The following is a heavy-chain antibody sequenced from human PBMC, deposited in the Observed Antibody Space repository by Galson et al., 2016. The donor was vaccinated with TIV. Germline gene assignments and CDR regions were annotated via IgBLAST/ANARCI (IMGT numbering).Heavy chain of an antibody. D-gene: IGHD1-26*01. J-gene: IGHJ2*01. Sequence: SVKVSCKASGGTFSNYAISWVRQAPGQGLEWMGRIIPILGIANYAEKIQGRATITADKSTSTAYMGLSSLRSGDTAVYYCARGTEVGATAYWYFDLWGRGTLVTVSS. CDR3: ARGTEVGATAYWYFDL. V-gene: IGHV1-69*04. CDR1: GGTFSNYA. CDR2: IIPILGIA.